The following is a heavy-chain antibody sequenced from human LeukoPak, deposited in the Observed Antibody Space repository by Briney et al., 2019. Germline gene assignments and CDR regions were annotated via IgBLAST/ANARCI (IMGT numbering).Heavy chain of an antibody. CDR1: GYTFTGYY. Sequence: ASVKVSCKASGYTFTGYYMHWVRQAPGQGLEWMGWISTYNGNTNYAQKLQGRVTMTTDTSTSTAYMELRSLRSDDTAVYYCARDPDISTNWFDPWGQGTLVTVS. D-gene: IGHD3-9*01. J-gene: IGHJ5*02. V-gene: IGHV1-18*04. CDR2: ISTYNGNT. CDR3: ARDPDISTNWFDP.